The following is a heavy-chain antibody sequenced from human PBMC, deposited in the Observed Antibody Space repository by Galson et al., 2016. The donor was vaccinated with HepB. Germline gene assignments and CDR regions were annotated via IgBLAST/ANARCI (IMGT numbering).Heavy chain of an antibody. D-gene: IGHD2-2*01. CDR3: AAQGGTSFDY. V-gene: IGHV5-51*01. J-gene: IGHJ4*02. CDR2: IYPGNSHT. Sequence: QSGAEVKKPGESLKISCKASGYSFTVFWLGWVRQMPWKGLELMGIIYPGNSHTIYSPTFQGQVTISTDKSSTTAYLQWNTLRASDTAMYYCAAQGGTSFDYWGQGTLVTVSS. CDR1: GYSFTVFW.